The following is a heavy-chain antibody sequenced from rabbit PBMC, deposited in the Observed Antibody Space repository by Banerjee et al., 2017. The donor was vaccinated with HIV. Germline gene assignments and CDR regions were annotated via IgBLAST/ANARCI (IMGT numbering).Heavy chain of an antibody. Sequence: QSLEESGGDLVKPGASLTLTCTASGFTLSSYWMCWVRQAPGKGLEWIGCIDAGSSGRIYYANWAKGRFTISKTSSTTVTLQMTSLTAADTATYFCARAAGVSYSSYFNLWGPGTLVTVS. J-gene: IGHJ4*01. D-gene: IGHD8-1*01. CDR3: ARAAGVSYSSYFNL. V-gene: IGHV1S40*01. CDR2: IDAGSSGRI. CDR1: GFTLSSYW.